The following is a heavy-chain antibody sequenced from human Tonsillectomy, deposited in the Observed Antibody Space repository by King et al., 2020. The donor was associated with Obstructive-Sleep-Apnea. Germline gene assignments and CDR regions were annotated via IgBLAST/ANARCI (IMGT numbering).Heavy chain of an antibody. D-gene: IGHD3-3*01. J-gene: IGHJ4*02. CDR3: ARHVVRHQLWSGPTNFDY. CDR1: GGSISSSSYY. Sequence: QLQESGPGLVKPSETLSLTCTVSGGSISSSSYYWGWIRQPPGKGLEWIGSIYYSGSTYSNPSLKSRVTISVDTPKNQFSLKLSSVTAADTAVYYCARHVVRHQLWSGPTNFDYWGQGTLVTVSS. CDR2: IYYSGST. V-gene: IGHV4-39*01.